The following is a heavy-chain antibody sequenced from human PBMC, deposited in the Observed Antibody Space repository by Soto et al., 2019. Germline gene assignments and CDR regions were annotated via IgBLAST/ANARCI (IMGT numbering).Heavy chain of an antibody. CDR2: ISISSTYT. D-gene: IGHD3-10*01. V-gene: IGHV3-21*01. Sequence: EVQLVESGGGLVKPGGSLRLSCAASGFTFSSYSMNWVRQAPGKGLEWVSSISISSTYTYYADSVKGRFTISRDNAKNSLFLQMSSLRAEDTAVYYCARHYYGSGSFDYWGQGTLVTVSS. CDR3: ARHYYGSGSFDY. CDR1: GFTFSSYS. J-gene: IGHJ4*02.